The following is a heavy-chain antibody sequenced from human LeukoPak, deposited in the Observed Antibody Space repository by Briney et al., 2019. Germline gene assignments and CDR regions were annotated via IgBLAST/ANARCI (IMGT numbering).Heavy chain of an antibody. Sequence: SETLSLTCTVSGGSINSGNYYWSWIRQPPGKGLEWIGYISHSGSTYYNPSLKSRVTISVDRSKNQFSLNLSSMTAADTAVYYCATENSRDIWGQGTMVTVSS. D-gene: IGHD4-23*01. V-gene: IGHV4-30-2*01. CDR2: ISHSGST. J-gene: IGHJ3*02. CDR3: ATENSRDI. CDR1: GGSINSGNYY.